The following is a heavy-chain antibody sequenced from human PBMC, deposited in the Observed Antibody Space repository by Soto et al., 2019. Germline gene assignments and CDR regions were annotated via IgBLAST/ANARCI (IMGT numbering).Heavy chain of an antibody. CDR3: ARESGQSVVVVTRGMDV. Sequence: ASVKVSCKASGYTFTGYYMHWVRQAPGQGLEWMGWINPNSGGTNYAQKFQGWVTMTRDTSISTAYMELGRLRSDDTAVYYCARESGQSVVVVTRGMDVWGQGTTVTVSS. V-gene: IGHV1-2*04. D-gene: IGHD3-22*01. CDR1: GYTFTGYY. CDR2: INPNSGGT. J-gene: IGHJ6*02.